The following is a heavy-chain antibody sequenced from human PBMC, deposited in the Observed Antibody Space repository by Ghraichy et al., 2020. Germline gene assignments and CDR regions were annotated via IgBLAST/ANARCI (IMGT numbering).Heavy chain of an antibody. V-gene: IGHV1-2*02. CDR3: ARDLWEVDTAMVYYYYYGMDV. Sequence: ASVKVSCKASGYTFTGYYMHWVRQAPGQGLEWMGWINPNSGGTNYAQKFQGRVTMTRDTSISTAYMELSRLRSDDTAVYYCARDLWEVDTAMVYYYYYGMDVWGQGTTVTVSS. D-gene: IGHD5-18*01. CDR1: GYTFTGYY. J-gene: IGHJ6*02. CDR2: INPNSGGT.